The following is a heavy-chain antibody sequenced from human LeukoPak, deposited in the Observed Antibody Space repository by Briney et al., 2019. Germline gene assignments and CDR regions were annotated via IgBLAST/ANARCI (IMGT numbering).Heavy chain of an antibody. J-gene: IGHJ5*02. CDR1: GFTFSSYS. CDR3: VRDPSLVSAGKIPIRWFDP. Sequence: AGGSLRLSCAASGFTFSSYSMNWVRQAPGKGLEWVSSISSGSSFIHYADSVKGRFTISRDNAKNSLYLQMNSLRVEDTAVYYCVRDPSLVSAGKIPIRWFDPWGQGTLVTVSS. V-gene: IGHV3-21*01. D-gene: IGHD2-2*01. CDR2: ISSGSSFI.